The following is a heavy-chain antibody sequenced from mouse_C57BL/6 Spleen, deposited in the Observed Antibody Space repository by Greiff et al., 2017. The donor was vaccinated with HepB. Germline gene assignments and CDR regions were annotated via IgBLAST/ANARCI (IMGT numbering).Heavy chain of an antibody. Sequence: QVHVKQSGPELVKPGASVKISCTASGYAFSSSWMNWVRQRPGKGLEWIGRIYPGDGDTNYNGKFKGKATLTADKSSSTAYMPLSSLTSEDSAVYFCARAYSPYYAMDDWGQGTSVTVSS. CDR1: GYAFSSSW. V-gene: IGHV1-82*01. J-gene: IGHJ4*01. D-gene: IGHD2-12*01. CDR3: ARAYSPYYAMDD. CDR2: IYPGDGDT.